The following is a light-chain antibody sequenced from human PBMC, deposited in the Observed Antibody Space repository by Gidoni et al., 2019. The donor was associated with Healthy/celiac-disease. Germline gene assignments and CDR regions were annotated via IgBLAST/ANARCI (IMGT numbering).Light chain of an antibody. CDR2: GAS. Sequence: EIVLTQSPGTLSLSPGESATLSCRASQSVSSSYLAWYQQKPGQAPRLLIYGASSRATGIPDRFSGSGSGTDFTLTISRLEPEDFAVYYCQQYGSSPPITFGQXTRLEIK. CDR1: QSVSSSY. CDR3: QQYGSSPPIT. J-gene: IGKJ5*01. V-gene: IGKV3-20*01.